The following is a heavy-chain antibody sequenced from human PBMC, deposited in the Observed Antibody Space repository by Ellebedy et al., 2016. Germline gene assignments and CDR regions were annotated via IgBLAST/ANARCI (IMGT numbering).Heavy chain of an antibody. V-gene: IGHV3-23*05. J-gene: IGHJ5*02. CDR3: ARGVGSGWFDP. D-gene: IGHD2-8*01. CDR2: IFSDGNT. CDR1: GFTFNTYA. Sequence: GGSLRLSCVASGFTFNTYAMAWVRQAPGKGLEWVSAIFSDGNTYYADSVKGRFTISRDNSKNTLYLQMNSLRAEDTAVYYCARGVGSGWFDPWGQGTLVTVST.